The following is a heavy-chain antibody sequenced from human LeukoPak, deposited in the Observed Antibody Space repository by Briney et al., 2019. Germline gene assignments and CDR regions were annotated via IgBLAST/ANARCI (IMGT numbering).Heavy chain of an antibody. CDR2: IKQGGSVI. D-gene: IGHD3-16*01. J-gene: IGHJ4*02. CDR1: GFTFSSHW. CDR3: ARDGGWTTFDS. V-gene: IGHV3-7*01. Sequence: PGGSLRLSCAASGFTFSSHWMTWVRQAPGKGLEFMANIKQGGSVIKYVDSVRGRFTISRDNAKNSLYLHMNSLRAEDTAVYYCARDGGWTTFDSWGQGTLVAVSS.